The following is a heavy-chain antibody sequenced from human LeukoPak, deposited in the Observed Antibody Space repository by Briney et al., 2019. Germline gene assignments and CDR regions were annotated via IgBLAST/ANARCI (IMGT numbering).Heavy chain of an antibody. Sequence: ASVTVSCKVSGYTLTELSMHWVRQAPGKGLEWMGGFDPEDGETIYAQKFQGRVTMTEDTSTDTAYMELSSLRSEDTAVYYCATVDIYCGGDCYSFDYWGQGTLVTVSS. CDR2: FDPEDGET. CDR1: GYTLTELS. D-gene: IGHD2-21*02. CDR3: ATVDIYCGGDCYSFDY. V-gene: IGHV1-24*01. J-gene: IGHJ4*02.